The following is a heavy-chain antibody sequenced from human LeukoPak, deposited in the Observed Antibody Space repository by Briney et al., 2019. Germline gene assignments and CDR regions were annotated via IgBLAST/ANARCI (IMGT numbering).Heavy chain of an antibody. CDR2: IGGSGTST. CDR3: ARSPTSWYFDY. D-gene: IGHD2-2*01. Sequence: GGSLRLSCAASGFTFSSYAMSWVRQAPGKGLEWVSAIGGSGTSTYYADSVKGRFTISRDNSKNTLYLQMNSLRPEDTSVYYCARSPTSWYFDYWGQGTLVTVSS. V-gene: IGHV3-23*01. CDR1: GFTFSSYA. J-gene: IGHJ4*02.